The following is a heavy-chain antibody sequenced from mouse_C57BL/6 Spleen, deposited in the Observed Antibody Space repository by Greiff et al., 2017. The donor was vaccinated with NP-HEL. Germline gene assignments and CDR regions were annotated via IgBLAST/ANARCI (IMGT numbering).Heavy chain of an antibody. CDR3: AREGKFIWDY. D-gene: IGHD1-1*01. Sequence: EVQLQQSGPELVKPGASVKISCKASGYTFTDYYMNWVKQSHGKSLEWIGDINPNNGGTSYNQKFKGKATLTVDKSSSTAYMELRSLTSEDSAVYYCAREGKFIWDYWGQGTTLTVSS. CDR2: INPNNGGT. J-gene: IGHJ2*01. CDR1: GYTFTDYY. V-gene: IGHV1-26*01.